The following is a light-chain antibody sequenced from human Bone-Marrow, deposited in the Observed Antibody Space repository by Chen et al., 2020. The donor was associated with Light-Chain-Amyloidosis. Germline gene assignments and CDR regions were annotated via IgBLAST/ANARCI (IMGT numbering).Light chain of an antibody. CDR3: QVWDRSSDRPV. Sequence: SYVLTQPSSVSVAPGQTATLACGGNNIGSTSVHWYQQTPGQAPLLVVYDDSDRPSGIPERLSGSSAGNPATLTISRVEAGDDADYYCQVWDRSSDRPVFGGGTKLTVL. CDR1: NIGSTS. V-gene: IGLV3-21*02. CDR2: DDS. J-gene: IGLJ3*02.